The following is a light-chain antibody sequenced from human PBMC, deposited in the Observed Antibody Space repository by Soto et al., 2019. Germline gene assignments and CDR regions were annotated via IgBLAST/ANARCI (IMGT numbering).Light chain of an antibody. CDR1: SSDVGAYNY. Sequence: QSALTQPRSVSGSPGQSVTISCTGTSSDVGAYNYVSWYQQYPDKVPKVIIYDVNQRPSGVPDRFSGSKSANTASLTISGLQPEDEADYYCCSYAGSKTLILGGGPKVTVL. CDR2: DVN. CDR3: CSYAGSKTLI. V-gene: IGLV2-11*01. J-gene: IGLJ2*01.